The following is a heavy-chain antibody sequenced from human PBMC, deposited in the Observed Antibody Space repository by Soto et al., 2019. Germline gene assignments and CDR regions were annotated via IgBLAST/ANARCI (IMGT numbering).Heavy chain of an antibody. D-gene: IGHD3-22*01. CDR1: GGSLSNYG. V-gene: IGHV1-69*12. J-gene: IGHJ6*02. Sequence: QVQLVQSGAEVKKPGSSVKVSCKASGGSLSNYGISWVRQAPGQGLEWMGAIIPVFGTPNYAQKFQDRVTITADESTTTVYMEVRSLTSVDTAVYYCARGDATKIVVTTYYAMDVWAKGPRSPSP. CDR2: IIPVFGTP. CDR3: ARGDATKIVVTTYYAMDV.